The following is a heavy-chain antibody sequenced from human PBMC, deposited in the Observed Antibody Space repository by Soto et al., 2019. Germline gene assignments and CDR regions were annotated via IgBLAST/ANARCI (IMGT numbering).Heavy chain of an antibody. V-gene: IGHV1-46*04. CDR1: GYTFTKYY. CDR2: INP. Sequence: ASVKVSCKASGYTFTKYYMHWVRQAPGQGLEWMGIINPVKGRFIITRDNARNSLYLQMNSLRVEDTAVYYCATLGTSTEARLGHWGQGTVVTVSS. CDR3: ATLGTSTEARLGH. D-gene: IGHD6-6*01. J-gene: IGHJ4*02.